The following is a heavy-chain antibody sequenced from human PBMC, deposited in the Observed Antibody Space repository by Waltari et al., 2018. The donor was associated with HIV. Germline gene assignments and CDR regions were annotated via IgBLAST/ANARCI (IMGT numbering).Heavy chain of an antibody. CDR3: ARSWATVTTWSRDDAFDI. J-gene: IGHJ3*02. CDR1: GFSLRTSGMC. CDR2: IDWDDDK. D-gene: IGHD4-17*01. Sequence: QVTLRESGPALVKPTQTLTLTCTFSGFSLRTSGMCVSWIRQPPGKALEWLARIDWDDDKYYSTSLKTRLTISKDTSKNQVVLTMTNMDPVDTATYYCARSWATVTTWSRDDAFDIWGQGTMVTVSS. V-gene: IGHV2-70*15.